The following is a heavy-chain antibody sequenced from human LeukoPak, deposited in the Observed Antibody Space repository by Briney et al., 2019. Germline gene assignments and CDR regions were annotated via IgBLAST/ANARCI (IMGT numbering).Heavy chain of an antibody. D-gene: IGHD3-22*01. CDR2: IYSGGST. CDR1: GFTVSSNY. V-gene: IGHV3-53*01. CDR3: ANPYDSSGYYMGYFDY. J-gene: IGHJ4*02. Sequence: GGSLRLSCAASGFTVSSNYMSWVRQAPGKGLEWVSVIYSGGSTYYADSVKGRFTISRDNSKNTLYLQMNSLRAEDTAVYYCANPYDSSGYYMGYFDYWGQGTLVTVSS.